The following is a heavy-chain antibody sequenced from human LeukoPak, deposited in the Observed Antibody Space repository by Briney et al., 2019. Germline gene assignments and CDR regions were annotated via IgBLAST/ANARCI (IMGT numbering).Heavy chain of an antibody. J-gene: IGHJ5*02. CDR3: ARSQSKDPQKRGNRGSSWPRRRSSSWFDP. CDR1: GGSISSSSYY. Sequence: SETLSLTCTVSGGSISSSSYYWGWIRQPPGKGLEWIGSIYYSGSTYYNPSLKSRVTISVDTSKNQFSLKLSSVTAADTAVYYCARSQSKDPQKRGNRGSSWPRRRSSSWFDPWGQGTLVTVSS. CDR2: IYYSGST. D-gene: IGHD6-13*01. V-gene: IGHV4-39*07.